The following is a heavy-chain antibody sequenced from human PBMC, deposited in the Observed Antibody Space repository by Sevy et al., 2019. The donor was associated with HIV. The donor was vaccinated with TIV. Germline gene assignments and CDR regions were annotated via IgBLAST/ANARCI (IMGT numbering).Heavy chain of an antibody. CDR3: AKNRNRVHNHDYIWGSRSSAFDY. J-gene: IGHJ4*02. D-gene: IGHD3-16*01. Sequence: SGCLRLSCAASGFTFSSYAMSWVRQAPGKGLEWVSAISGSGGSTYYADSVKGRFTISRYNSKNTLYLQMNSLRAEDTAVYYCAKNRNRVHNHDYIWGSRSSAFDYWGQGTLVTVSS. V-gene: IGHV3-23*01. CDR1: GFTFSSYA. CDR2: ISGSGGST.